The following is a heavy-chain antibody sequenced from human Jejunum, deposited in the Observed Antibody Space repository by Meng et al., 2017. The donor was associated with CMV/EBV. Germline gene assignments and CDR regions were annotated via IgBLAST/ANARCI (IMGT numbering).Heavy chain of an antibody. CDR1: ACSAED. CDR2: LVPAHDQT. D-gene: IGHD3-10*01. J-gene: IGHJ5*02. V-gene: IGHV1-69*10. Sequence: ACSAEDFSWVRQANGQGLEWMGGLVPAHDQTNYTQIFKGRVTISEDKSTSTIYMELTSLTSRDTATYYCTKDNTVGTSRSRLNWFDPWGPGTLVTVSS. CDR3: TKDNTVGTSRSRLNWFDP.